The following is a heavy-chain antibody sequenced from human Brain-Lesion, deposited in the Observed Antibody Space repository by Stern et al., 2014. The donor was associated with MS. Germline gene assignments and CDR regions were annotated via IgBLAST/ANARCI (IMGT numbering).Heavy chain of an antibody. CDR2: IHPSGSA. V-gene: IGHV4-61*02. D-gene: IGHD5-18*01. CDR3: ASGYRIFDY. CDR1: GGSISSGSDY. Sequence: VQLVESGPGLVKPSQTLSLTCTVSGGSISSGSDYWSWIRPPVGKGLEWIGRIHPSGSAFYTPSLKSRVTISTATSMTQFSLELSSATAADTAIYYCASGYRIFDYWGQGILVTVSS. J-gene: IGHJ4*02.